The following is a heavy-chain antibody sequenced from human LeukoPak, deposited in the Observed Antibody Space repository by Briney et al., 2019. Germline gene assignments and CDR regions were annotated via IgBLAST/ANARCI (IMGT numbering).Heavy chain of an antibody. CDR1: GGSISSNSYY. CDR2: IYTSGST. J-gene: IGHJ5*02. Sequence: SETLSLTCTVSGGSISSNSYYWSWIRRPAGKGLEWIGRIYTSGSTNYNPSLKSRVTMSVDTSKNQFSLKLSSVTAADTAVYYCAREGREAAGFRWFDPWGQGTLVTVSS. D-gene: IGHD6-13*01. V-gene: IGHV4-61*02. CDR3: AREGREAAGFRWFDP.